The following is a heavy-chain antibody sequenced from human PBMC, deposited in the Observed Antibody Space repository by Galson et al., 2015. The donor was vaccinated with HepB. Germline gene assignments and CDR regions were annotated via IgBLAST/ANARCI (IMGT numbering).Heavy chain of an antibody. CDR1: GGTFSSYA. D-gene: IGHD5-18*01. CDR3: ARVSVDTAMVYCYGMDV. Sequence: SVKVSCKASGGTFSSYAISWVRQAPGQGLEWMGRIIPILGIANYAQKFQGRVTITADKSTSTAYMELSSLRSEDTAVYYCARVSVDTAMVYCYGMDVWGQGTTVTVSS. V-gene: IGHV1-69*04. CDR2: IIPILGIA. J-gene: IGHJ6*02.